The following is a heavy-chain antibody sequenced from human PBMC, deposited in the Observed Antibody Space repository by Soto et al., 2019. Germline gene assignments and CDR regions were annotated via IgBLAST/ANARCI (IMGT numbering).Heavy chain of an antibody. CDR1: GFTFSSYA. Sequence: LGGSLRLSCAASGFTFSSYAMSWVRQAPGKGLEWVSAISGSGGSTYYADSVKGRFTISRDNSKNTLYLQMNSLRAEDTAVYYCANRRITMVRGVIPPFDYWGQGTLVTVSS. D-gene: IGHD3-10*01. CDR3: ANRRITMVRGVIPPFDY. CDR2: ISGSGGST. J-gene: IGHJ4*02. V-gene: IGHV3-23*01.